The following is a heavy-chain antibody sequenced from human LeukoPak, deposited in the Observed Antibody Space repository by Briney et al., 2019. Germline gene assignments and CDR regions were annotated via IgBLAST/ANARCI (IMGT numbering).Heavy chain of an antibody. D-gene: IGHD2-15*01. CDR2: ISGSSGST. CDR3: AVVVVAAMSFDY. J-gene: IGHJ4*02. Sequence: GGSLTLSCAASGFTFSSYAMSWVRQAPGKELEWVSAISGSSGSTYYADSVKGRFTISRDNSKNTLYLQMNSLRAEDTAVYYCAVVVVAAMSFDYWGQGTLVTVSS. CDR1: GFTFSSYA. V-gene: IGHV3-23*01.